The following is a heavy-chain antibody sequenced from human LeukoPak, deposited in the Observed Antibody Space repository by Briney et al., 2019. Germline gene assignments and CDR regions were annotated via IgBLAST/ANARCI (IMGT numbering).Heavy chain of an antibody. V-gene: IGHV3-23*01. D-gene: IGHD3-3*01. CDR2: ISGSGEST. CDR3: AKGWEFRVVIPAAVS. J-gene: IGHJ5*02. Sequence: GGSLRLSCAASGFTFSSYAMSWVRQAPGKGLEWVSAISGSGESTYYADSMKGRFTISRDNSKNTLSLQMNSLRAEDTAVYFCAKGWEFRVVIPAAVSWGQGTLVTVSS. CDR1: GFTFSSYA.